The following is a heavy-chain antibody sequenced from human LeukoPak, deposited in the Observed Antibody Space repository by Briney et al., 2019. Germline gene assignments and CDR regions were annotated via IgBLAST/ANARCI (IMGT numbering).Heavy chain of an antibody. D-gene: IGHD6-13*01. Sequence: ASVKVSRKASRYTFTSYGISWVRQAPGQGLEWMGWISAYNGNTNYAQKLQGRVTMTTDTSTSTAYMELRSLRSDDTAVYYCARSHSSSSFHWFDPWGQGTLVTVSS. J-gene: IGHJ5*02. V-gene: IGHV1-18*01. CDR1: RYTFTSYG. CDR3: ARSHSSSSFHWFDP. CDR2: ISAYNGNT.